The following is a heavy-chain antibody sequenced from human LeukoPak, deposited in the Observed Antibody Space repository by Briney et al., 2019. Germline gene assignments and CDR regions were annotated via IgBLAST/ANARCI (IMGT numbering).Heavy chain of an antibody. CDR3: ARVTGAARLYYYHYMDV. CDR2: IYYSGST. J-gene: IGHJ6*03. CDR1: GGSISSSSYY. D-gene: IGHD6-6*01. V-gene: IGHV4-39*07. Sequence: PSETLSLTCTVSGGSISSSSYYWGWIRQPPGKGLEWIGSIYYSGSTYYNPSLKSRVTISVDTSKNQFSLKLSSVTAADTAVYYCARVTGAARLYYYHYMDVWGKGTTVTVSS.